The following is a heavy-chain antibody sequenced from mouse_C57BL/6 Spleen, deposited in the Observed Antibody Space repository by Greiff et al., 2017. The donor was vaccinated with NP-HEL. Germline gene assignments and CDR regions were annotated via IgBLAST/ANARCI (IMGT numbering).Heavy chain of an antibody. CDR2: IYPSDSET. CDR1: GYTFTSYW. V-gene: IGHV1-61*01. J-gene: IGHJ2*01. D-gene: IGHD1-2*01. Sequence: VQLQQPGAELVRPGSSVKLSCKASGYTFTSYWMDWVKQRPGQGLEWIGNIYPSDSETHYNQKFKDKATLTVDKSSSTAYMQLSSLTSEDSAVYYCARGTTAEDYWGQGTTLTVSS. CDR3: ARGTTAEDY.